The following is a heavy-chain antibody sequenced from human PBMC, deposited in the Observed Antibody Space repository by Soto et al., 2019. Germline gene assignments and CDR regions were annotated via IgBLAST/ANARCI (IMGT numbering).Heavy chain of an antibody. CDR2: ISGSGGKT. CDR3: AKVGPFYDILTGFLHIGKYYDY. D-gene: IGHD3-9*01. V-gene: IGHV3-23*01. CDR1: GFSFDSDA. Sequence: PGGSLRLSCAASGFSFDSDAMSWVRQAPGKGLEWVSLISGSGGKTYYADSVKGRFTISRDNSKNTLYLQMTNLRADDTAVYYCAKVGPFYDILTGFLHIGKYYDYSGRGPLVTVYS. J-gene: IGHJ4*02.